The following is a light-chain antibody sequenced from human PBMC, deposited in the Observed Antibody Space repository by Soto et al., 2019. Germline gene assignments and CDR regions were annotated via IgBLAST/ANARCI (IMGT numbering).Light chain of an antibody. CDR1: QSISTW. V-gene: IGKV1-5*03. Sequence: DIQMTQSPSILSASVGDRVTITCRASQSISTWLAWYQQKPGKAPKLLIYKASTLESEVPSRFSGSGSGTEFTLTISSLQPDDFAIYYCQQYNSYWTFGQGTKVEIK. J-gene: IGKJ1*01. CDR2: KAS. CDR3: QQYNSYWT.